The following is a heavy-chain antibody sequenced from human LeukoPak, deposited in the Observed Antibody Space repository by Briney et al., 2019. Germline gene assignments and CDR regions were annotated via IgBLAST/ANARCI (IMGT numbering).Heavy chain of an antibody. J-gene: IGHJ4*02. CDR3: ARGTAMVNSVDY. Sequence: SETLFLTCTVSGYSISSGYYWGWIRQPPGKGLEWIGSIYHSGSTYYNPSLKSRVTISVDTSKNQFSLKLSSVTAADTAVYYCARGTAMVNSVDYWGQGTLVTVSS. CDR1: GYSISSGYY. CDR2: IYHSGST. V-gene: IGHV4-38-2*02. D-gene: IGHD5-18*01.